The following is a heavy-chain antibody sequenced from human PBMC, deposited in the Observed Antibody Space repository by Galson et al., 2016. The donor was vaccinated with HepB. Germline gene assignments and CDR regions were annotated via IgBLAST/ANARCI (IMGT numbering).Heavy chain of an antibody. Sequence: SLILSCAASGFTFSSYSMDWVRQAPGKGLEGVSYITSSSSTIYYAHSVKGRFTISRDNAKNSLYLQMNSLRDEDTAVYYCARESYYGGNSLDQYYFDYWGQGTLVTVSS. D-gene: IGHD4-23*01. V-gene: IGHV3-48*02. CDR1: GFTFSSYS. J-gene: IGHJ4*02. CDR3: ARESYYGGNSLDQYYFDY. CDR2: ITSSSSTI.